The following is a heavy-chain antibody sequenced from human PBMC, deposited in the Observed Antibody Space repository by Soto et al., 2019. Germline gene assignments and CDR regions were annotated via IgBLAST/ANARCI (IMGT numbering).Heavy chain of an antibody. CDR1: GYRFTSYY. V-gene: IGHV1-46*03. Sequence: GAPVKVSCKASGYRFTSYYMHWVRQAPGQGLEWMGIINPNSGITNYAQNFQGRVTMTRDTSTSTVYMELSSLKSEDTAVYYCARSRGAAAGINWFDPWGQGTLVTVSS. J-gene: IGHJ5*02. CDR2: INPNSGIT. D-gene: IGHD6-13*01. CDR3: ARSRGAAAGINWFDP.